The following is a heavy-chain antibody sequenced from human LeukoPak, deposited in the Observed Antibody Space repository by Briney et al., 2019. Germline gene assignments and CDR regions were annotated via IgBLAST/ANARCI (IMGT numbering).Heavy chain of an antibody. V-gene: IGHV3-30*02. J-gene: IGHJ2*01. CDR1: GFTFSSYG. CDR2: IRYDGSNK. D-gene: IGHD2-15*01. CDR3: AKEFSRVWSYWYFDL. Sequence: GGSLRLSCAASGFTFSSYGMHWVRQAPGKGLEWVAFIRYDGSNKYYADSVKGRFTISRDNSENTLYLEMNSLRAEDTAVYSCAKEFSRVWSYWYFDLWGRGTLVTVSS.